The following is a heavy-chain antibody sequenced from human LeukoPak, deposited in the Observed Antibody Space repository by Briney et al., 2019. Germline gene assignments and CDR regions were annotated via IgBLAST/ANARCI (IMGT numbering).Heavy chain of an antibody. J-gene: IGHJ4*02. V-gene: IGHV3-30-3*01. CDR1: GFTFSHYA. CDR2: IAYDRSNK. Sequence: PGGSLRLSCAASGFTFSHYAVHWVRQAPGKGLEWVAVIAYDRSNKYYADSVKGRFSISRDNSKNTLYLQMDSLTTEDTSVYYCAREAYGDYYFDYWGQGTLVTVSS. CDR3: AREAYGDYYFDY. D-gene: IGHD4-17*01.